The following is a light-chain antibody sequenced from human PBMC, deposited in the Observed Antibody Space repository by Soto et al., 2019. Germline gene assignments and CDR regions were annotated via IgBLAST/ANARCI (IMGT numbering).Light chain of an antibody. CDR1: SSTVGGFNV. CDR3: CSYVGTTTYM. V-gene: IGLV2-23*01. CDR2: EGI. J-gene: IGLJ1*01. Sequence: QSVLTQPASVSGSPGQTITISCTGTSSTVGGFNVVSWYEQHPGKASKVIIYEGIKRPSGDSNRFSGSNSGSTASLTISRLQAADEADYYCCSYVGTTTYMFGTGTKVTVL.